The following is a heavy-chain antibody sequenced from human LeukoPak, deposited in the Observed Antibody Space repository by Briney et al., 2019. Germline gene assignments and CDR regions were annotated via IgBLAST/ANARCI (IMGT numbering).Heavy chain of an antibody. J-gene: IGHJ4*02. CDR1: GFTFSSYG. CDR3: ATDYYDSGALDY. V-gene: IGHV3-30*02. CDR2: IRYDGSNK. D-gene: IGHD3-10*01. Sequence: PGGSLRLSCAASGFTFSSYGMHWVRQAPGKGLEWVAFIRYDGSNKYYADSVKGRFTISRDNSKNTLYLQMNSLRAEDTAVYYCATDYYDSGALDYWGQGTLVTVSS.